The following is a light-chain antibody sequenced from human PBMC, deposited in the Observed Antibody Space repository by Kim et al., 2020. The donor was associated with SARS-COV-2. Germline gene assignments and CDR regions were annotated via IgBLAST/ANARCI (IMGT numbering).Light chain of an antibody. CDR2: KAS. CDR3: QQFSSYSYS. Sequence: DIQMTQSPSTLSASVGDRVTITCRASQSISTWLAWYQQKPGKAPKLLIYKASTLESGVPSRFSGSGSGTEFTLTISSLQPEYFSTYYCQQFSSYSYSFGQGTKLEIK. CDR1: QSISTW. J-gene: IGKJ2*03. V-gene: IGKV1-5*03.